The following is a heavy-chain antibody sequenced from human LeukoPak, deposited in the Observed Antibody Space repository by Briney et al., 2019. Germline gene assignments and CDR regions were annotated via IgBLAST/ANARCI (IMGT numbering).Heavy chain of an antibody. CDR3: ARHELGRDFDY. CDR1: GFNFNTYS. J-gene: IGHJ4*02. Sequence: GGSLRLSCAASGFNFNTYSMSWVRQAPGKGLEWVSYISSSASTIYYTDSVKGRFTISRDNAKNSLYLQMNSLRAEDTAVYYCARHELGRDFDYWGQGTLVTVSS. CDR2: ISSSASTI. V-gene: IGHV3-48*04. D-gene: IGHD7-27*01.